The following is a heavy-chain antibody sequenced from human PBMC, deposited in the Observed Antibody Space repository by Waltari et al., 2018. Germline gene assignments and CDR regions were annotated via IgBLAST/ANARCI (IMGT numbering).Heavy chain of an antibody. CDR2: IDHSGST. V-gene: IGHV4-38-2*01. D-gene: IGHD3-9*01. J-gene: IGHJ5*02. CDR1: GYSISSGYY. CDR3: ARGALRYFDWLSGREPNWFDP. Sequence: HVQLQESGPGLVKPSETLSLTCAVSGYSISSGYYWGWIRQPPGKGLEWIGSIDHSGSTYYNPSLKSRVTISVDTSKNQFSLKLSSVTAADTAVYYCARGALRYFDWLSGREPNWFDPWGQGTLVTVSS.